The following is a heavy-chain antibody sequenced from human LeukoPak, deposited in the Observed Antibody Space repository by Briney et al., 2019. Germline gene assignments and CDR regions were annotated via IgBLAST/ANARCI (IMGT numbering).Heavy chain of an antibody. CDR3: ARVALGTAIRAYAFDY. J-gene: IGHJ4*02. D-gene: IGHD5-18*01. CDR2: VSGSGGST. Sequence: GGSLRLSCAASGFTFSSYAMSWVRQAPGKGLEWVSAVSGSGGSTYYADSVKGRFTISRDNAKNSLYLQMNSLRAEDTAVYYCARVALGTAIRAYAFDYWGQGTLVTVSS. V-gene: IGHV3-23*01. CDR1: GFTFSSYA.